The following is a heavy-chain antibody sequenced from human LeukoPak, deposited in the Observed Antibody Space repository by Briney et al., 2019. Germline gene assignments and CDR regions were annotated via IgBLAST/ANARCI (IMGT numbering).Heavy chain of an antibody. V-gene: IGHV1-8*01. Sequence: ASVKVSCKASGYTFASYDINWLRQATGQGPEWMGWMNPNSGNTGYAQKFQGRVTMTRNSSISTAYMELSSLTSDDTAVYYCASLKGLYYFDYWGQGTLVTVSS. CDR1: GYTFASYD. J-gene: IGHJ4*02. CDR2: MNPNSGNT. CDR3: ASLKGLYYFDY.